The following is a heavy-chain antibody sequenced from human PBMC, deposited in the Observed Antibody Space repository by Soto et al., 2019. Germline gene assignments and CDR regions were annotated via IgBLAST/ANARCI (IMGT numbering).Heavy chain of an antibody. CDR1: GFTFSSYG. D-gene: IGHD6-13*01. V-gene: IGHV3-30*18. CDR2: ISYDGSNK. CDR3: AKDGGSSWPLAYYYYYYGMDV. J-gene: IGHJ6*02. Sequence: GGSLRVSCAASGFTFSSYGMHWVRQAPGKGLEWVAVISYDGSNKYYADSVKGRFTISRDNSKNTLYLQMNSLRAEDTAVYYCAKDGGSSWPLAYYYYYYGMDVWGQGTTVTVSS.